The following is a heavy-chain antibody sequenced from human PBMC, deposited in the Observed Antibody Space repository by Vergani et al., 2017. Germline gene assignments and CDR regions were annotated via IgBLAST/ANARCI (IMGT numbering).Heavy chain of an antibody. Sequence: QVQLQQWGAGLLKPSETLSLTCAVYGGSFSGYYWSWIRQPPGKGLEWIGYIYYSGSTYYNPSLKSRVTISVDTSKNQFSLKLSSVTAADTAVYYCASGQGYDFWSGYPLDYWGQGTLVTVSS. CDR2: IYYSGST. V-gene: IGHV4-34*01. D-gene: IGHD3-3*01. CDR3: ASGQGYDFWSGYPLDY. J-gene: IGHJ4*02. CDR1: GGSFSGYY.